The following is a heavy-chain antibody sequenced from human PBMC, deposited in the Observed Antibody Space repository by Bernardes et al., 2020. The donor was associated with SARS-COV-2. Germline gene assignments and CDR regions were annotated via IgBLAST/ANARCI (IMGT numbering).Heavy chain of an antibody. Sequence: GGSLRLSCAASGFTFSTYSMNWVRQAPGKGLEWVSSISGSSSYIYYADSVKGRFTISRDNAKNSLYLQMNSLRAEDTAVYYCARGLDWYFDLWGRGTLVTVSS. J-gene: IGHJ2*01. D-gene: IGHD3-22*01. V-gene: IGHV3-21*01. CDR3: ARGLDWYFDL. CDR1: GFTFSTYS. CDR2: ISGSSSYI.